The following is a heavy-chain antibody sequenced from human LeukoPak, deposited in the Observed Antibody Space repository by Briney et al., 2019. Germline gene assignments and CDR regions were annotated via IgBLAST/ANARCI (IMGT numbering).Heavy chain of an antibody. CDR1: GFTFSTYW. CDR3: ARVYCSTSSCSPYNCFDP. D-gene: IGHD2-2*01. V-gene: IGHV3-7*04. Sequence: GGSLRLSCAASGFTFSTYWMTWIRQAPGKGLEWVANINQDGSEKYYVDSVKGRFTISRDNAKNSLFLQMNSLRAEDTAVYYCARVYCSTSSCSPYNCFDPWGQGTLVTVSS. CDR2: INQDGSEK. J-gene: IGHJ5*02.